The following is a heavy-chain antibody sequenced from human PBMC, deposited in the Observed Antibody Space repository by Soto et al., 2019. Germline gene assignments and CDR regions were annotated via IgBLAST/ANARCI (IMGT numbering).Heavy chain of an antibody. CDR3: ARIPFLVAIDYFYTMDV. CDR2: ISDGGGSR. V-gene: IGHV3-11*01. J-gene: IGHJ6*01. Sequence: QVKLVESGGGLVKPGGSLRLSCAASGLTFRDFYMSWIRQAPGRGLEWVSSISDGGGSRYYADSVKGRFTISRDNNMNSLYLQMSSLRAEDTAVYYWARIPFLVAIDYFYTMDVWGQGTTVTVSS. D-gene: IGHD2-21*01. CDR1: GLTFRDFY.